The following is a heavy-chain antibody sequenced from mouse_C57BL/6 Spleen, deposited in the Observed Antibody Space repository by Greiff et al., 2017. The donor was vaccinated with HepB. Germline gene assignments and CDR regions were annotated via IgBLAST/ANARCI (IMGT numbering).Heavy chain of an antibody. Sequence: VQLQQSGAELVKPGASVKLSCKASGYTFTSYWMHWVKQRPGRGLEWIGRIDPNSGGTKYNEKFKSKATLTVDKPSSTAYMQLSSLTSEDSAFYYCARSYYGSRGYFDYWGQGTTLTVSS. J-gene: IGHJ2*01. V-gene: IGHV1-72*01. CDR1: GYTFTSYW. CDR2: IDPNSGGT. CDR3: ARSYYGSRGYFDY. D-gene: IGHD1-1*01.